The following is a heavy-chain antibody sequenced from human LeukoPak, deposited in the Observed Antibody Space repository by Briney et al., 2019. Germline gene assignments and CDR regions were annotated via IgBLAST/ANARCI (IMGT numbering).Heavy chain of an antibody. CDR3: ARVNRELRYYYGMDV. CDR1: GYTFTGYY. CDR2: INPNNGGT. Sequence: ASVKVSCKASGYTFTGYYMHWVRQAPGQGLEWMGRINPNNGGTNCAQKFQGRVTMTGDESTSTAYMELSSLRSEDTAVYYCARVNRELRYYYGMDVWGQGTTVTVSS. J-gene: IGHJ6*02. D-gene: IGHD1-26*01. V-gene: IGHV1-2*06.